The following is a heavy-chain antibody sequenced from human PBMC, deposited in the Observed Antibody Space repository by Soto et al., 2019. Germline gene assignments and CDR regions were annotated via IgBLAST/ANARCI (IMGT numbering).Heavy chain of an antibody. CDR2: IYYSGST. D-gene: IGHD3-22*01. Sequence: GPGPGLASETLSLTCTVSGGSISSSSYYWGWIRQPPGKGLEWIGSIYYSGSTYYNPSLKSRVTIFVDTSKNQFSLKLSSVTAADTAVYYCARLDFNYYDSPKFDYWGQGTLVTVSS. V-gene: IGHV4-39*01. CDR3: ARLDFNYYDSPKFDY. CDR1: GGSISSSSYY. J-gene: IGHJ4*02.